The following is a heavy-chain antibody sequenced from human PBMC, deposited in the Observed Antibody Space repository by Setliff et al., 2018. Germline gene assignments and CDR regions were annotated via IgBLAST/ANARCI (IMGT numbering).Heavy chain of an antibody. V-gene: IGHV4-34*01. CDR3: ARGPSWVLDAFDI. CDR2: INHSGST. CDR1: GGSFSGYY. Sequence: SETLSLTCAVYGGSFSGYYWSWIRQPPGKGLEWIGEINHSGSTNYNPSLKSRVTISVDTSKNQFSLKLSSVTAADTAVHYCARGPSWVLDAFDIWGQGTMVTVSS. J-gene: IGHJ3*02. D-gene: IGHD1-26*01.